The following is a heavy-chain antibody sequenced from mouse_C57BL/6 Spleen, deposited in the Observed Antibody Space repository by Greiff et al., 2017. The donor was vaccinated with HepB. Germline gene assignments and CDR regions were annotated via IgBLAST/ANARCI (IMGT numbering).Heavy chain of an antibody. Sequence: EVKVVESGPGLAKPSQTLSLTCSVTGYSITSDYWNWIRKFPGNKLEYMGYISYSGSTYYNPSLKSRISITRDTSKNQYYLQLNSVTTEDTATYYCARYKADYYGSSYSGYFDYWGQGTTLTVSS. CDR1: GYSITSDY. CDR3: ARYKADYYGSSYSGYFDY. V-gene: IGHV3-8*01. CDR2: ISYSGST. J-gene: IGHJ2*01. D-gene: IGHD1-1*01.